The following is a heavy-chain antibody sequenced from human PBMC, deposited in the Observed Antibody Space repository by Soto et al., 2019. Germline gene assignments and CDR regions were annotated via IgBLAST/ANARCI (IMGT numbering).Heavy chain of an antibody. CDR2: MFYGVST. V-gene: IGHV4-39*01. CDR1: GSSINSSGYY. J-gene: IGHJ4*02. Sequence: SETLSLTCTVSGSSINSSGYYWGWIRQPPGKELEWIGSMFYGVSTYYNPSLKSRVTVSVDTSKNQFSLNLRSVTAADTAVYYCARLPSRHLVDYWGQGILVTVSS. CDR3: ARLPSRHLVDY. D-gene: IGHD3-3*02.